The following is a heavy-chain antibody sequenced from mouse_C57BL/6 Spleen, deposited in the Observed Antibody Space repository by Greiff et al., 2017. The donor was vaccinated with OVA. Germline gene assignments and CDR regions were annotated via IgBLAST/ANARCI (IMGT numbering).Heavy chain of an antibody. D-gene: IGHD2-4*01. CDR3: ARSDYDRAMDY. CDR1: GFTFSSYG. V-gene: IGHV5-6*01. J-gene: IGHJ4*01. CDR2: ISSGGSYT. Sequence: EVHLVESGGDLVKPGGSLKLSCAASGFTFSSYGMSWVRQTPDKRLEWVATISSGGSYTYYPDSVKGRFTISRDNAKNTLYLQMSSLKSEDTAMYYCARSDYDRAMDYWGQGTSVTVSS.